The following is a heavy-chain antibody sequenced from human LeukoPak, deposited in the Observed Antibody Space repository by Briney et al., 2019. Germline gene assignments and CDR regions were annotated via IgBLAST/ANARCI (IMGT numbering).Heavy chain of an antibody. V-gene: IGHV4-34*01. J-gene: IGHJ4*02. CDR3: ARGSGSGWLRPRFDY. Sequence: PSETLSLTCAVYGGSFSGYYWSWIRQPPGKGLEWIGEINHSGSTNYNPSLKSRVTISVDTSKNQFSLKLSSVTAADTAVYYCARGSGSGWLRPRFDYWGQGTLVTVPS. D-gene: IGHD6-19*01. CDR2: INHSGST. CDR1: GGSFSGYY.